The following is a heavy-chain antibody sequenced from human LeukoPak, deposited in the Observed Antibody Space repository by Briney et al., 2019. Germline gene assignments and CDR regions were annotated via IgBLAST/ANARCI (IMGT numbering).Heavy chain of an antibody. D-gene: IGHD1-14*01. Sequence: GGSLRLSCAASGFTFSSYGMHWVRQAPGKGLGWVAVISYDGSNKYYADSVKGRFTISRDNSKNTLYLQMNSLRAEDTAVYYCAKNHREYYYYYGMDVWGQGTTVTVSS. CDR3: AKNHREYYYYYGMDV. CDR2: ISYDGSNK. J-gene: IGHJ6*02. CDR1: GFTFSSYG. V-gene: IGHV3-30*18.